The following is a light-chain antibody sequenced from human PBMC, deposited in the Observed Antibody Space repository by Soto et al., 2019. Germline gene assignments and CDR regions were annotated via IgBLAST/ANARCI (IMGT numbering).Light chain of an antibody. J-gene: IGLJ1*01. CDR3: SSYTSSSNSYV. V-gene: IGLV2-14*01. CDR1: SSDVGGYNY. CDR2: DVS. Sequence: QPVLTQPASGSGSPGQSITISCTGTSSDVGGYNYVSWYQQHPGKAPKLMIYDVSNRPSRVSNRFSGSKSGNTASLTISGLQAEDEDDYYCSSYTSSSNSYVFGTGTRSPS.